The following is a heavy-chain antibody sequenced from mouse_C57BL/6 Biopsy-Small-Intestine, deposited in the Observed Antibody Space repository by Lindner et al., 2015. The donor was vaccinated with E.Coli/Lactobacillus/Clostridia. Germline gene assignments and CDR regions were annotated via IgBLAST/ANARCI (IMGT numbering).Heavy chain of an antibody. Sequence: VQLQESGAELVRPGTSVKVSCKASGYAFTNYLIEWVKQRPGQGLEWIGVINPGSGGTNYNEKFKGKATLTADKSSSTAYMQLSSLTPEDSAVYFCARRFTPSPYYFDYWGQGTTLTVSS. D-gene: IGHD1-1*01. J-gene: IGHJ2*01. CDR2: INPGSGGT. V-gene: IGHV1-54*01. CDR3: ARRFTPSPYYFDY. CDR1: GYAFTNYL.